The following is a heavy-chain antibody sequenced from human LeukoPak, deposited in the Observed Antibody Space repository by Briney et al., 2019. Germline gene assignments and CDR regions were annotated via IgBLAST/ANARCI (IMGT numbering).Heavy chain of an antibody. CDR3: ARGDMITFGGVIANFDY. CDR1: GFAFSNYG. CDR2: ISSSDGSR. V-gene: IGHV3-23*01. D-gene: IGHD3-16*02. Sequence: QPGGSLRLSCAASGFAFSNYGMSWVRQAPGKGLEWVSIISSSDGSRYYADSVKGRFTPSRDNSKNTLYLQMNSLRAEDTAVYYCARGDMITFGGVIANFDYWGQGTLVTVSS. J-gene: IGHJ4*02.